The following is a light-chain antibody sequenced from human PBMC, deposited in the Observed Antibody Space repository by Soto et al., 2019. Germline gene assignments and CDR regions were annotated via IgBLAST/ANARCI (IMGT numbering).Light chain of an antibody. CDR2: DVS. Sequence: QSALTQPASVSGSPGQSITICCTGTSSDVGGYNYVSWYQQHPGKAPKLMIYDVSNRPSGVSNRFSGSKSGNTASLTISGLQAEDEADYYCSSYTSSSTEVFGAGTKLTVL. V-gene: IGLV2-14*01. CDR1: SSDVGGYNY. J-gene: IGLJ2*01. CDR3: SSYTSSSTEV.